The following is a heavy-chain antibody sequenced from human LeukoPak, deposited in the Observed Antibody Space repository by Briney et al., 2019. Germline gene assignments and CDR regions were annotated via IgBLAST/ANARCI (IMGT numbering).Heavy chain of an antibody. D-gene: IGHD1-26*01. J-gene: IGHJ4*02. CDR3: ATGWILGATLTY. Sequence: PSDTLSLTCAVSGYSISSGYYWGWIRQPPGKGLEWIGTIFHRGNTYYNPSLKSRVTISVDTSKNQFSLKLSSVTAADTAVYYCATGWILGATLTYWGQGTLVTVSS. V-gene: IGHV4-38-2*01. CDR1: GYSISSGYY. CDR2: IFHRGNT.